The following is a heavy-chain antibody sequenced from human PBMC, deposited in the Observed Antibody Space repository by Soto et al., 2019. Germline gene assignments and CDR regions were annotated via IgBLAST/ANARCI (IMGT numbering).Heavy chain of an antibody. J-gene: IGHJ6*02. CDR3: APRIVGRNYYYDMDV. CDR2: ILYDGSNK. CDR1: GFTFSSYG. Sequence: QVQLVESGGGVVQPGRSLRLSCAASGFTFSSYGMHWVRQAPGKGLEWVAVILYDGSNKYYADSVKGRFTISRDNSKNTLYLKMNGLRAEDTAVYYCAPRIVGRNYYYDMDVWGQGTTVTVSS. D-gene: IGHD3-22*01. V-gene: IGHV3-30*03.